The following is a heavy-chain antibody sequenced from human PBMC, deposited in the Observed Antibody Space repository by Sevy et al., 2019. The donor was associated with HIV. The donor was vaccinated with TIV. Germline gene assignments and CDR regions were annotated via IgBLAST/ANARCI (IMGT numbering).Heavy chain of an antibody. D-gene: IGHD6-13*01. V-gene: IGHV1-69*13. CDR3: ARHRPDQYSSSWYVTFDP. CDR1: GGTFSSYA. J-gene: IGHJ5*02. Sequence: ASVKVSCKASGGTFSSYAISWVRQAPGQGLEWMGGIIPIFGTANYAQMFQGRVTITADESTSTAYMELSSLRSEDTAVYYCARHRPDQYSSSWYVTFDPWGQGTLVTVSS. CDR2: IIPIFGTA.